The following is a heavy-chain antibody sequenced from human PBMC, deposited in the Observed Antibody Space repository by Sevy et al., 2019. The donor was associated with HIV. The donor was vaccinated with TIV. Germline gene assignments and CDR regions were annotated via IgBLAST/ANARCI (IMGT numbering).Heavy chain of an antibody. CDR1: GYSFANNW. D-gene: IGHD6-13*01. Sequence: GESLKISCKGSGYSFANNWIGWVRQMPGKRLEWMGIVYPGDSDTTYSPSFQGQVTISVDKSISTAYLQWNSLKASDTAMYYCARLPVAAAGLYYFDYWGQGTLVTVSS. J-gene: IGHJ4*02. CDR3: ARLPVAAAGLYYFDY. CDR2: VYPGDSDT. V-gene: IGHV5-51*01.